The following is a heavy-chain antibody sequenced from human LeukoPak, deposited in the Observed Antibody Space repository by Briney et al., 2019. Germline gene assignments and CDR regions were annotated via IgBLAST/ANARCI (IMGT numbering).Heavy chain of an antibody. CDR2: ISASAAMT. D-gene: IGHD1-26*01. V-gene: IGHV3-23*01. J-gene: IGHJ4*02. CDR3: AKDRSIGTYYTFDH. Sequence: GGSLRLSCEASGFTFNNYVMTWVRQAPGKGLEWVSSISASAAMTYYADSVKGRFTVSRDNSNNRLYLHMSGLAAADTAVYYCAKDRSIGTYYTFDHWGQGSLVTVSS. CDR1: GFTFNNYV.